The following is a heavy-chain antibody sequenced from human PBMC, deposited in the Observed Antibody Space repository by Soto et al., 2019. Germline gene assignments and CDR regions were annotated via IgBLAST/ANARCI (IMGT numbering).Heavy chain of an antibody. V-gene: IGHV2-5*02. J-gene: IGHJ5*01. CDR3: AHRVSYSVWGDVGWFHS. Sequence: QISLKESGPTLVEPTETLTLTCSFSGFSLSSSGVGVGWFRQPPGKALECLAIIYWDNDRRYNPSLKIRLSITKDTYKNQAVVIITYMETVDTDTYSCAHRVSYSVWGDVGWFHSWGQGAPVTVS. CDR1: GFSLSSSGVG. CDR2: IYWDNDR. D-gene: IGHD3-16*01.